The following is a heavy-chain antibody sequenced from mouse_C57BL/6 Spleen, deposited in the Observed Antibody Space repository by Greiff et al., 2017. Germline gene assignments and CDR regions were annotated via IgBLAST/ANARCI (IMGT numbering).Heavy chain of an antibody. Sequence: EVQVVESGGGLVKPGGSLKLSCAASGFTFSGYAMSWVRQTPEKRLEWVATMRDGGSYTYYPDNVKGRFTISRDNAKNNLYLQVSHLKSEDTAMYYCARDLHDGYFDYWGQGTTLTVST. CDR1: GFTFSGYA. V-gene: IGHV5-4*01. J-gene: IGHJ2*01. D-gene: IGHD2-3*01. CDR3: ARDLHDGYFDY. CDR2: MRDGGSYT.